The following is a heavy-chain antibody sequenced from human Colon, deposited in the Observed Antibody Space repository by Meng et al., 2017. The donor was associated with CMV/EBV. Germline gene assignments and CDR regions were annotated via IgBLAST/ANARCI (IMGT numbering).Heavy chain of an antibody. CDR3: ARVQEGDTRYFDWLLSF. CDR1: GYTFTRYA. V-gene: IGHV1-3*01. D-gene: IGHD3-9*01. J-gene: IGHJ4*02. Sequence: QVQLVQSGAEVKKPGASVKVSCKTSGYTFTRYALHWVRQAPGQRLEWMGWINGGNGNTKYSEKFEGRITITRDTSATTTYMQLSGLRSEDTAVYYCARVQEGDTRYFDWLLSFWGQGTLVTVSS. CDR2: INGGNGNT.